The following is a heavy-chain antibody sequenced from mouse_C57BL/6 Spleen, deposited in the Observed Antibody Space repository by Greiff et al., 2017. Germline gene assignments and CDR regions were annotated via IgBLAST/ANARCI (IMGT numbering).Heavy chain of an antibody. Sequence: EVQLVESGGDLVKPGGSLKLSCAASGFTFSSYGMSWVRQTPDQRLEWVATISSGGSYTYYPDSVKGRCTISRDNATNTLYLQMSSLKSEDTAMYDCARQWDNWYFDVWGTGTTVTVSS. J-gene: IGHJ1*03. CDR1: GFTFSSYG. V-gene: IGHV5-6*01. D-gene: IGHD3-3*01. CDR3: ARQWDNWYFDV. CDR2: ISSGGSYT.